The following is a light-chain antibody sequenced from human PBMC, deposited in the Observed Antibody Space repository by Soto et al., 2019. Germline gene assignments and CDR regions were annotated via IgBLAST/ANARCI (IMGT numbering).Light chain of an antibody. J-gene: IGKJ2*01. CDR2: GAS. CDR1: QSVSSN. CDR3: HQYNYWYT. Sequence: EVVMTQSPATLSVSPGKRAILSCRASQSVSSNLAWYQQKPGQAPRLLIYGASTRATGIPARFSGSGSGTFFSLTISSLQSEDFAVYYCHQYNYWYTFGQGTKLEIK. V-gene: IGKV3-15*01.